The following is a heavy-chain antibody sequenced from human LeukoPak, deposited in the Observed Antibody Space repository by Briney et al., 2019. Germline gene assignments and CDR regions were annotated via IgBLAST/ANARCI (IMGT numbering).Heavy chain of an antibody. CDR2: IYYSGST. J-gene: IGHJ4*02. Sequence: PSETLSLTCTASGGSISSGGYYWSWIRQHPGKGLEWIGYIYYSGSTNSNPSLRGRVTISVDTSNNQFSLKLSSVTAADTAVYYCARQLAAAGYYFDYWGQGTLVTVSS. V-gene: IGHV4-31*03. D-gene: IGHD6-13*01. CDR1: GGSISSGGYY. CDR3: ARQLAAAGYYFDY.